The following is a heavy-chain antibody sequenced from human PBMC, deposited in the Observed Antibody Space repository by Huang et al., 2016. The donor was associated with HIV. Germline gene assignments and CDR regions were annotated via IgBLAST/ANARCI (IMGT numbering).Heavy chain of an antibody. CDR3: ATKTAGMDI. D-gene: IGHD1-7*01. CDR1: TFTFGAYW. CDR2: IKQDESEK. V-gene: IGHV3-7*01. J-gene: IGHJ6*02. Sequence: VESGGRSVQPGGSIKVSCVGSTFTFGAYWMSWVRQPPGKGLEWVANIKQDESEKYYVDALKGRFNISRDNARKVLFLEMDDLRVEDTAIYFCATKTAGMDIWGQGTTVTVSS.